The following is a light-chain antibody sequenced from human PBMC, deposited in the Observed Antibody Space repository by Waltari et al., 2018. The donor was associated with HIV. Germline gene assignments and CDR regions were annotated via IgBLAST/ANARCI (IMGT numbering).Light chain of an antibody. V-gene: IGKV2-28*01. Sequence: XXXXLXXXXTPXXPXXXXXRSXQXLLYRTGNNYLDWYVQKPGQSPXLXISXGXIRASGVXDRFSGSASGTDFTLKXXRXEXXXVGVYYCMQALQTPRTFGQGTKVEIK. CDR1: QXLLYRTGNNY. CDR2: XGX. J-gene: IGKJ1*01. CDR3: MQALQTPRT.